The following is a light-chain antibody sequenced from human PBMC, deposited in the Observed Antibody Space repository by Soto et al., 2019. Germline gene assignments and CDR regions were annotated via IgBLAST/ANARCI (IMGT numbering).Light chain of an antibody. CDR3: QQANTFPHT. J-gene: IGKJ2*01. CDR1: QPINNW. Sequence: DIQMTQSPSSVSASVGDTVIITCRASQPINNWLAWYQQKPGKAPNLLIHGASNLQGGVPSRFSGSGSGTDFTLTITSLQTEDFATYFCQQANTFPHTFGQGTKLEIK. CDR2: GAS. V-gene: IGKV1D-12*01.